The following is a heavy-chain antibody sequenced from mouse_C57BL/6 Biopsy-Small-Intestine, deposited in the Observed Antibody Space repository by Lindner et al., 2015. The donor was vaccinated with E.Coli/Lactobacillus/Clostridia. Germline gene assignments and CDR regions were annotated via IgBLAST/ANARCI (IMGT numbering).Heavy chain of an antibody. CDR2: IIPIFGPA. D-gene: IGHD2-12*01. J-gene: IGHJ4*01. V-gene: IGHV1S81*02. Sequence: SVKVSCKTSGGTFSHYAVSWVRQASGQGLEWMGGIIPIFGPATYAQQFQGRVTITADESTSTAYMELSSLRSEDTAIYYCASSFGAVVKFDSWGQGTLVTVSS. CDR3: ASSFGAVVKFDS. CDR1: GGTFSHYA.